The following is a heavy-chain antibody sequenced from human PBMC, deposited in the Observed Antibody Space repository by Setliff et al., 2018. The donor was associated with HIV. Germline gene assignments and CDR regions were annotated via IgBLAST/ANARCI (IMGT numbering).Heavy chain of an antibody. CDR3: ARGSGRFCSGGRCSAFDY. J-gene: IGHJ4*02. CDR2: IYQTGTT. Sequence: SETLSLTCAVSGFSINSGYYWGWIRQPPGKGLEWIGSIYQTGTTYYNPSLKSRVTISVDTSQNQFSLRLSSVTAADTAVYYCARGSGRFCSGGRCSAFDYWGRGTLVTVSS. CDR1: GFSINSGYY. D-gene: IGHD2-15*01. V-gene: IGHV4-38-2*01.